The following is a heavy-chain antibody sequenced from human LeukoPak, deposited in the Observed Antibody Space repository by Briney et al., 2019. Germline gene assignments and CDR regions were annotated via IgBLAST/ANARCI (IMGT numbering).Heavy chain of an antibody. CDR1: GFTFSNYN. CDR2: ISSSSSII. V-gene: IGHV3-48*02. CDR3: ARDTYSSGWSYFDY. J-gene: IGHJ4*02. Sequence: GGSLRLSCAVSGFTFSNYNMNWVRQAPGKGLEWVSYISSSSSIINYADSVKGRFTISRDNAKNSLYLQMNSLRDEDTAVYYRARDTYSSGWSYFDYWGQGTLVTVSS. D-gene: IGHD6-19*01.